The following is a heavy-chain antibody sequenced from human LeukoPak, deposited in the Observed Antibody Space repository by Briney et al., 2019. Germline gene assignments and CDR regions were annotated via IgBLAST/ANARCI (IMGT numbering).Heavy chain of an antibody. V-gene: IGHV3-23*01. D-gene: IGHD2-15*01. J-gene: IGHJ4*02. CDR2: ICGSGDST. CDR3: AKSGGGSCYSYVES. CDR1: GFSFSSYA. Sequence: GGSLRLSCAASGFSFSSYAMSWVRQTPGKGLEWVSVICGSGDSTYYADSVKGRFTISRDSSKNTLYLQTNSPRAEDTAVYYCAKSGGGSCYSYVESWGQGTLVTVSS.